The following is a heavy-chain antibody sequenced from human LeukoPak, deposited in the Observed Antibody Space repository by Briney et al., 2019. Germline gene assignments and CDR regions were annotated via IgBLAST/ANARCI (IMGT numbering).Heavy chain of an antibody. CDR2: IYYSGST. J-gene: IGHJ4*02. CDR3: AGRHVDTAMVDDY. CDR1: GGSISSGGYY. V-gene: IGHV4-61*08. D-gene: IGHD5-18*01. Sequence: SETLSLTCTVSGGSISSGGYYWSWIRQPPGKGLEWIGYIYYSGSTNYNPSLKSRVTISVDTSKNQFSLKLSSVTAADTAVYYCAGRHVDTAMVDDYWGQGTLVTVSS.